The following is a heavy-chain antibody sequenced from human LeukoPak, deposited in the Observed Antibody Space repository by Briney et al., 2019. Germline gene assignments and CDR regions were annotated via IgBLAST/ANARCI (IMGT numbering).Heavy chain of an antibody. J-gene: IGHJ4*02. Sequence: SETLSLTCTVSGGSISSSSYYWGWIRQPPGKGLEWIGSIYYSGNIYYNPSLKSRVTISVDTSKNQFSLKLSSMTAADTAVYYCALGVGADGLDYWSQGTLVTVSS. V-gene: IGHV4-39*07. CDR1: GGSISSSSYY. CDR2: IYYSGNI. CDR3: ALGVGADGLDY. D-gene: IGHD1-26*01.